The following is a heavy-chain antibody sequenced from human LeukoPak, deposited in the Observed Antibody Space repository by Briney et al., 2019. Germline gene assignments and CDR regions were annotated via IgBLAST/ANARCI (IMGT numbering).Heavy chain of an antibody. CDR2: ISSSGSTI. CDR3: AKDPSSRDGYNSRNWYFDL. Sequence: GGSLRLSCAASGFTFSDYYMSWIRQAPGKGLEWVSYISSSGSTIYYADSVKGRFTISRDNSKNTLYLQMNSLRAEDTAVYYCAKDPSSRDGYNSRNWYFDLWGRGTLVTVSS. J-gene: IGHJ2*01. D-gene: IGHD5-24*01. V-gene: IGHV3-11*04. CDR1: GFTFSDYY.